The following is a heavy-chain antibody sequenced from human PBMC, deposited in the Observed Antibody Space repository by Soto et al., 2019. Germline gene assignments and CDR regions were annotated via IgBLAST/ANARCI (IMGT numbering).Heavy chain of an antibody. V-gene: IGHV4-39*01. CDR2: IYYSGIT. Sequence: PSETLSLTCTVSGGSISSSSYYWGWIRQPPGKGQEWIGSIYYSGITYYNPSLKSRVTISVDTSKNHFSLKLSSVTAADTAVYYCARSSDYYYYGMDVWGQGTTVTVSS. D-gene: IGHD3-10*01. CDR1: GGSISSSSYY. J-gene: IGHJ6*02. CDR3: ARSSDYYYYGMDV.